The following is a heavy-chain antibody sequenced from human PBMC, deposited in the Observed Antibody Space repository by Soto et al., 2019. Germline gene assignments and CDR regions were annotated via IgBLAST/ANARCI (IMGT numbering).Heavy chain of an antibody. J-gene: IGHJ5*02. CDR2: IYYTGST. Sequence: SETLSLTCTVSGGSISSGDYHWSWIRQTPGGGLEWIGNIYYTGSTFYNPSLKTRLSMSVDTSTNQFYLTLSSVTAADTAVYYCARDLGGRPQYRRRSNCPNNWFGPWGQGTLVTVSS. D-gene: IGHD3-16*02. V-gene: IGHV4-30-4*01. CDR1: GGSISSGDYH. CDR3: ARDLGGRPQYRRRSNCPNNWFGP.